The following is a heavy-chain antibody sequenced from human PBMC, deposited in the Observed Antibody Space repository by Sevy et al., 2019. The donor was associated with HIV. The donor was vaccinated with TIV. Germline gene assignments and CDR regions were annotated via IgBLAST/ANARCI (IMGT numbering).Heavy chain of an antibody. J-gene: IGHJ4*01. D-gene: IGHD3-3*01. CDR2: ISDDSRYI. CDR3: ARDVTIFGVVSGIDY. CDR1: GFNFRTYS. Sequence: GGSLRLSCAASGFNFRTYSMNWVRQAPGKGLEWLSSISDDSRYIYYSDSVKGRFTIPRANAKNLLFLQMNNLRVEDTAIYYCARDVTIFGVVSGIDYWGQGNLVTVSS. V-gene: IGHV3-21*04.